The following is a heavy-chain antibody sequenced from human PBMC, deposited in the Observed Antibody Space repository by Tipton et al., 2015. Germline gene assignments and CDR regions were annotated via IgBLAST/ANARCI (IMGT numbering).Heavy chain of an antibody. J-gene: IGHJ4*02. V-gene: IGHV4-61*01. Sequence: TLSLTCTVSGGSVSSDIYYWSWIRQPPGKGLEWIGYSYYSGSTNYNPSVKSRVTISIDTPKNQFSLKLNSVTAADTAVYYCASGYRSNWPFDYWGQGTLVTVSS. CDR1: GGSVSSDIYY. CDR3: ASGYRSNWPFDY. CDR2: SYYSGST. D-gene: IGHD6-13*01.